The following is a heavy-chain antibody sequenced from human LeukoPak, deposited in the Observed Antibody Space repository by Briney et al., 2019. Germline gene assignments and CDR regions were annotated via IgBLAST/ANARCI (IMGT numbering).Heavy chain of an antibody. CDR2: INHSGST. CDR3: ARGGFGDTATVTTGDFDY. D-gene: IGHD5-18*01. J-gene: IGHJ4*02. V-gene: IGHV4-34*01. Sequence: SETLSLTCAVYGGSFSGYYWSWIRQPPGKGLEWIGEINHSGSTNYNPSLTSRVTISVDTSKNQFSLKLSSVTAADTAVYYCARGGFGDTATVTTGDFDYWGQGTLVTVSS. CDR1: GGSFSGYY.